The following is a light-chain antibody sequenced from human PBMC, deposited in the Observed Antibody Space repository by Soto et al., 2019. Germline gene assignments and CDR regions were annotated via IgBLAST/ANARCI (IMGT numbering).Light chain of an antibody. V-gene: IGKV3-20*01. Sequence: LTQFPVTLSLSPGERATLSCRASQNAHTSLVWYRQKPGQAPRLLIYDAFKRAAGIPDRFSGSGSGTDFTLTISRLEPEDFAVYYCQQYGSSGTFGQGTKVDIK. CDR2: DAF. J-gene: IGKJ1*01. CDR1: QNAHTS. CDR3: QQYGSSGT.